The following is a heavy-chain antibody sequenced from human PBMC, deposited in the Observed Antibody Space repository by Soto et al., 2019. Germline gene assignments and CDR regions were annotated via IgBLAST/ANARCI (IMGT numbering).Heavy chain of an antibody. CDR3: AKDLSLYSSGWYAVDY. J-gene: IGHJ4*02. V-gene: IGHV3-30*18. CDR1: GFTFSSYG. CDR2: ISYDGSNK. D-gene: IGHD6-19*01. Sequence: GGSLRLSCAASGFTFSSYGMHWVRQAPGKGLEWVAVISYDGSNKYYADSVKGRFTISRDNSKNTLYLQMNSLRAEDTAVYYCAKDLSLYSSGWYAVDYWGQGTLVTVSS.